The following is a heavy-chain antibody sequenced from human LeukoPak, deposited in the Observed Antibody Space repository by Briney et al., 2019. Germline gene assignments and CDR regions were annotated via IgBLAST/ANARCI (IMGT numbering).Heavy chain of an antibody. CDR2: INAGNDNK. CDR3: ARGESVNLGFDY. Sequence: ASVKVSCKASGYTFTSYALHWVRQAPGQRLEWMGWINAGNDNKKYSQKFQGRVTITRDTSASAAYMELSSLRSEDTAVCYCARGESVNLGFDYWGQGTLVTVSS. D-gene: IGHD1-14*01. V-gene: IGHV1-3*01. J-gene: IGHJ4*02. CDR1: GYTFTSYA.